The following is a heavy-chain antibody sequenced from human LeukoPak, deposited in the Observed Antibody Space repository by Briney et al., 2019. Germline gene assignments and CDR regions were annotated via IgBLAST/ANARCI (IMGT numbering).Heavy chain of an antibody. Sequence: SETLSLTCTVSGGSVSSGSYYWSWIRQPPGKGLEWIGYIYYSGSTNYNPSLKSRVTISVDTSKNQFSLRLSSVTAADTAVYYCARDEGGYSGYGEDAFDIWGQGTMVTVSS. J-gene: IGHJ3*02. D-gene: IGHD5-12*01. V-gene: IGHV4-61*01. CDR1: GGSVSSGSYY. CDR3: ARDEGGYSGYGEDAFDI. CDR2: IYYSGST.